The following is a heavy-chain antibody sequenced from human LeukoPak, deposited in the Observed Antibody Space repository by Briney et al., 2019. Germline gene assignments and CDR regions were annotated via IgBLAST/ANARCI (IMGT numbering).Heavy chain of an antibody. V-gene: IGHV3-30*02. D-gene: IGHD5-18*01. CDR3: VKVDT. CDR2: IRYDGSNK. Sequence: GGSLRLSCAASGFTFSNAWMSWVRQAPGKGLEWVAFIRYDGSNKYYAESVKGRFTISRDNSKNTLYLQMDSLSAEDTAVYYCVKVDTWGQGTLVTVSS. CDR1: GFTFSNAW. J-gene: IGHJ4*02.